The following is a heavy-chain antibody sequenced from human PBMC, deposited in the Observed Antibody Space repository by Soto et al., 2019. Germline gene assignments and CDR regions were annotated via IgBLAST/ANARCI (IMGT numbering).Heavy chain of an antibody. D-gene: IGHD5-18*01. CDR2: IYYRGST. J-gene: IGHJ4*02. CDR1: GDSVSSRSYF. CDR3: AREGGNVDTATFES. Sequence: PETLSLTCTVSGDSVSSRSYFWSWVRQPPGKGLEWIGYIYYRGSTKYNPSLKRLVTISVDTSKNQFSLKLSSMTAADTAIYYCAREGGNVDTATFESWGQGTLVTVSS. V-gene: IGHV4-61*01.